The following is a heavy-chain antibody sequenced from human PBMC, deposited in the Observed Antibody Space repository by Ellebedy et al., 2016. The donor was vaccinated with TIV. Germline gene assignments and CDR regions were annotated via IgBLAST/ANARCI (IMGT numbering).Heavy chain of an antibody. CDR1: GFSLSTGGVG. J-gene: IGHJ3*02. CDR2: IYWNDDK. V-gene: IGHV2-5*01. Sequence: SGPTLVKPTQTLTLTCTFSGFSLSTGGVGVGWVRQPPGKALEWVAVIYWNDDKRYRPSLKSRLTITKDTSKNQVVLTMTNMDPVDTATYYCAHSLFGMFINPFDIWGQGTLVTVSS. D-gene: IGHD3-3*01. CDR3: AHSLFGMFINPFDI.